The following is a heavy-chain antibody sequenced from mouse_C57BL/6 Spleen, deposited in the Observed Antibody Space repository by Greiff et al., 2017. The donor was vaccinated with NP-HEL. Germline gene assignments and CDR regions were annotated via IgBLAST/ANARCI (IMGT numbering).Heavy chain of an antibody. CDR2: IYPGSGST. D-gene: IGHD1-1*01. V-gene: IGHV1-55*01. CDR1: GYTFTSYW. J-gene: IGHJ1*03. CDR3: ARAYGRGGYFDV. Sequence: VQLQQPGAELVKPGASVKMSCKASGYTFTSYWITWVKQRPGQGLEWIGDIYPGSGSTNYNEKFTSKATLTVDTSSSTAYMRLISLTSEDSAVYYCARAYGRGGYFDVWGTGTTGTVSS.